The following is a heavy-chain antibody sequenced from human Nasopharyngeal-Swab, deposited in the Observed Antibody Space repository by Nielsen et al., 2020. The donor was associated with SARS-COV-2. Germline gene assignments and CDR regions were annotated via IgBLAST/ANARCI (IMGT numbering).Heavy chain of an antibody. J-gene: IGHJ4*02. CDR3: TTDLMYCSSTSCYSFDY. V-gene: IGHV3-15*01. Sequence: WIRQPPGKGLEWGGRIKSKTDGGTTDYAAPVKGRFTISRDDSKNTLYLQMNSLKTEDTAVYYCTTDLMYCSSTSCYSFDYWGQGTLVTVSS. D-gene: IGHD2-2*01. CDR2: IKSKTDGGTT.